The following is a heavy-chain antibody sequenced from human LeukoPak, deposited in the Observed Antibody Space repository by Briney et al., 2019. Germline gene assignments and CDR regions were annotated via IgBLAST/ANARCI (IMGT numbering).Heavy chain of an antibody. CDR3: IAHFPYFYGFDV. J-gene: IGHJ6*04. V-gene: IGHV3-15*01. CDR2: IKSEGEGATT. D-gene: IGHD3-3*02. Sequence: GVSLRLSCASSGFTIGTAWMSWVRQAPGKGLEWLGHIKSEGEGATTDYAAPAKGRFAISRDDSKNMIYLQMSSLKMDDTAIYYCIAHFPYFYGFDVWGEGTTVTVSS. CDR1: GFTIGTAW.